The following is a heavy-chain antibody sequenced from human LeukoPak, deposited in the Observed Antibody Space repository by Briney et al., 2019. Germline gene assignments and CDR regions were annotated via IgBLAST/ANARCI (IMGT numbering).Heavy chain of an antibody. CDR2: IKQDGSEK. Sequence: PGGSLRLSCAASGFTFSSYWMNWVRQAPGKGLEWVANIKQDGSEKYYVDSVKGRFTISRDNAKNSLYLQMNSLRVDDTAVYYCARVFNSRWTYEAFDIWGRGTLVTVSS. V-gene: IGHV3-7*01. CDR3: ARVFNSRWTYEAFDI. CDR1: GFTFSSYW. D-gene: IGHD6-13*01. J-gene: IGHJ3*02.